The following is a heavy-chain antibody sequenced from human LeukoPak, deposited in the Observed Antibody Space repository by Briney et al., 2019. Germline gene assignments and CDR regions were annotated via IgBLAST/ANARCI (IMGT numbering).Heavy chain of an antibody. V-gene: IGHV3-7*04. J-gene: IGHJ4*02. Sequence: GGSLRLSCAASGFSFSNYWMSWVRPAPGKGLEGVANINLDGSGENYVDSVKGRFTISRDNAKNSLYLQMNSLRAEDTAVYHCVRGIDYWGQGTLVTVSS. CDR2: INLDGSGE. CDR3: VRGIDY. CDR1: GFSFSNYW.